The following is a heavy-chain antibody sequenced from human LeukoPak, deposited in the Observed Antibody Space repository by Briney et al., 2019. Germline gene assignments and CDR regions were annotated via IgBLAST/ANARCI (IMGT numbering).Heavy chain of an antibody. Sequence: GESLKISCKASGNSITTYWIGWVRQKPGKGLEWMGLIFPGDSDTKYSPSFQGQVTISADKSISTAYLQWSSLKASDTAMYYCATYFAGAETFDIWGQGTMVTVSS. V-gene: IGHV5-51*01. J-gene: IGHJ3*02. D-gene: IGHD3-16*01. CDR1: GNSITTYW. CDR3: ATYFAGAETFDI. CDR2: IFPGDSDT.